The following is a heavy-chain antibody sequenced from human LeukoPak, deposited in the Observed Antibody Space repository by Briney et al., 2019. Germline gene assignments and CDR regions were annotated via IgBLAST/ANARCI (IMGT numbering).Heavy chain of an antibody. CDR3: AREGNYYDMDV. CDR2: IFSGGTT. CDR1: GFTVSSNY. V-gene: IGHV3-53*01. J-gene: IGHJ6*02. Sequence: PGGSLRLSCAASGFTVSSNYMSWVRQAPGKGLEWVSVIFSGGTTCYADSVKGRFTISRDNSKNTLYLQMNSLRAEDTAVYYCAREGNYYDMDVWGQGTTVTVSS.